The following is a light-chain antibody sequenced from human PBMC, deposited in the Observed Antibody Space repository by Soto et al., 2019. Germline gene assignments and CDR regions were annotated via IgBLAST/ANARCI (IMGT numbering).Light chain of an antibody. J-gene: IGLJ3*02. CDR2: LNSDGSH. Sequence: QPVLTQSPSASASLGASVKLTCTLSSGHSSYAIAWHQQQPEKGPRYLMKLNSDGSHTKGDGMPDRFSGSSSGAERYLTISSLQSEDEADDYCQTWGTGIWVFGGGTKLTV. CDR1: SGHSSYA. V-gene: IGLV4-69*01. CDR3: QTWGTGIWV.